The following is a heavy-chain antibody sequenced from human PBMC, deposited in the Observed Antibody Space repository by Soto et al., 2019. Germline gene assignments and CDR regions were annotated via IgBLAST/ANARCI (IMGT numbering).Heavy chain of an antibody. J-gene: IGHJ4*02. V-gene: IGHV3-23*01. CDR2: LSGGGGSP. D-gene: IGHD1-26*01. CDR1: GFTFSSYA. Sequence: PGGSLRLSCAASGFTFSSYAMHWVRQAPGKGLEWVSGLSGGGGSPYYVDPVKGRFTIARDNSKNTLYLQMNSLRVEDTAVYFCAKARMPGRGALDFWGQGILVTVSS. CDR3: AKARMPGRGALDF.